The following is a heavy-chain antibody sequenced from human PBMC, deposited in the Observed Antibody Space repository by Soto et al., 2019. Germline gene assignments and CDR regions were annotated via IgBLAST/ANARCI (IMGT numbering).Heavy chain of an antibody. Sequence: GGSLRLFCAASGFTSACHAMNWVRQAPGKGQEWVSKISSNGENKNYADSVKGRFIISSANSSTTVDLQRTSLRVDDPAGYYCMSWVSAHFDSWGQGTLVTVSS. CDR1: GFTSACHA. CDR2: ISSNGENK. V-gene: IGHV3-23*01. CDR3: MSWVSAHFDS. D-gene: IGHD6-13*01. J-gene: IGHJ4*02.